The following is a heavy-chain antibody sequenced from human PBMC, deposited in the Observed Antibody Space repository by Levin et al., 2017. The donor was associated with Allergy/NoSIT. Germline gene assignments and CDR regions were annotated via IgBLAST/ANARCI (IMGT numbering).Heavy chain of an antibody. Sequence: GGSLRLSCAASGFTFSSYAMHWVRQAPGKGLEYVSAISSNGGSTYYANSVKGRFTISRDNSKNTLYLQMGSLRAEDMAVYYCARAYCSSTSGCYDYWGQGTLVTVSS. CDR3: ARAYCSSTSGCYDY. CDR1: GFTFSSYA. V-gene: IGHV3-64*01. CDR2: ISSNGGST. J-gene: IGHJ4*02. D-gene: IGHD2-2*01.